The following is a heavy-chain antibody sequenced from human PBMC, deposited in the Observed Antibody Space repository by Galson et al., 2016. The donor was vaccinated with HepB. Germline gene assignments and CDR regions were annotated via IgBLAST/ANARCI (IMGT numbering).Heavy chain of an antibody. Sequence: SVKVSCKASGYTFTSYGISWVRQAPGQGLEWMGWISAYNGHTNYAQKLQGRVTMTTDTSTSTAYMDLRSLRSDDTAVYYCARGVGGYLWDAFNFGGQGTMVTVSS. CDR1: GYTFTSYG. CDR3: ARGVGGYLWDAFNF. V-gene: IGHV1-18*04. CDR2: ISAYNGHT. J-gene: IGHJ3*01. D-gene: IGHD3-16*01.